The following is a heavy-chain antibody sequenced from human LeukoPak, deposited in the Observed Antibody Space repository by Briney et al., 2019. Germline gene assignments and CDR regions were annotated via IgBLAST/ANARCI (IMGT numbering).Heavy chain of an antibody. CDR3: ARGGRTTVSYFDC. CDR2: ISYDGSNK. CDR1: GFTFSSYA. D-gene: IGHD4-17*01. J-gene: IGHJ4*02. V-gene: IGHV3-30*04. Sequence: GGSLRLSCAASGFTFSSYAMHWVRQAPGKGLEWVAVISYDGSNKYYADSVKGRFTISRDNSKNTLYLQMNSLRAEDTAVYYCARGGRTTVSYFDCWGQGTLVTVSS.